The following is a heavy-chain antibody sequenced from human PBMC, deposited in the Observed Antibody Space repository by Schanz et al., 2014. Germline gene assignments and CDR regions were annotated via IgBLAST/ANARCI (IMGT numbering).Heavy chain of an antibody. CDR2: ISSSSSTI. V-gene: IGHV3-48*04. CDR3: ARGRARQLVHWFDP. J-gene: IGHJ5*02. Sequence: VQLEESGGGLVQPGGSLKLSCAASGFTFSASAMHWVRQAPGKGLEWVSYISSSSSTIYYADSVKGRFTISRDNAKKSLYLRMNSLRAEDTAVYYCARGRARQLVHWFDPWGQGTLVIVSS. D-gene: IGHD6-13*01. CDR1: GFTFSASA.